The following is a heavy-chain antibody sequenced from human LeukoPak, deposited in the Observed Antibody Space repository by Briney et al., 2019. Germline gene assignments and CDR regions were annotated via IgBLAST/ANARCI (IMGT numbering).Heavy chain of an antibody. CDR1: GGSISSYY. Sequence: SETLSLTCTVSGGSISSYYWGWVRQPPGKGLEWIGYIFHSGSTNSNPSLKSRVTISVDTSKNQFSLKLSSVTAADTAVYYCARSAFGDYSFDYWGQGTLVTVSS. CDR3: ARSAFGDYSFDY. D-gene: IGHD3-16*01. J-gene: IGHJ4*02. V-gene: IGHV4-59*01. CDR2: IFHSGST.